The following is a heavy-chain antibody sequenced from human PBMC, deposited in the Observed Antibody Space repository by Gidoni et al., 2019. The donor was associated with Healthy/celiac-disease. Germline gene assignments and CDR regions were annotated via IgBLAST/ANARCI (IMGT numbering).Heavy chain of an antibody. Sequence: QVQLVQSGAEVKKPGSSVKVSCKASGGTFSSYTISWVRQAPGQGLEWMGRIIPILGIANYAQKFQGRVTITADKSTSTAYMELSSLRSEDTAVYYCARRTVTTEADPFDYWGQGTLVTVSS. CDR1: GGTFSSYT. J-gene: IGHJ4*02. V-gene: IGHV1-69*02. CDR2: IIPILGIA. D-gene: IGHD4-4*01. CDR3: ARRTVTTEADPFDY.